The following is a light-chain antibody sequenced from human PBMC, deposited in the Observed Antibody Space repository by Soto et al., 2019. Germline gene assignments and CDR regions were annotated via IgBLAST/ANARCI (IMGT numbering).Light chain of an antibody. J-gene: IGLJ2*01. V-gene: IGLV2-14*03. CDR2: DVN. Sequence: QSVLTQPASVSGSPGQSITISCTGTSSDIGAYNFVSWYQQHPGKAPKLMLYDVNIRPSGVSNRLSGSKSGNTASLTISGLQAEDEADYYCTSWTTSTTMIFGGGTKVTVL. CDR1: SSDIGAYNF. CDR3: TSWTTSTTMI.